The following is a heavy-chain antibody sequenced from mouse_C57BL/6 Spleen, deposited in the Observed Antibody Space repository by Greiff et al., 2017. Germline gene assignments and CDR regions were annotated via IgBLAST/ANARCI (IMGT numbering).Heavy chain of an antibody. J-gene: IGHJ1*03. D-gene: IGHD2-10*02. CDR1: GYTFTSYW. CDR3: ARGGYVRDFDV. V-gene: IGHV1-69*01. Sequence: QVQLQQPGAELVMPGASVKLSCKASGYTFTSYWMHWVKQRPGQGLEWIGEIDPSDSYTNYNQKFKGKSTLTVDKSSSTAYMRLSSLTSADSAVYYWARGGYVRDFDVWGTGTTVTVSS. CDR2: IDPSDSYT.